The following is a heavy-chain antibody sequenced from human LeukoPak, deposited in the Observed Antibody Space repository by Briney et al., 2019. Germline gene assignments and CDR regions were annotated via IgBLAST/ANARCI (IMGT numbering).Heavy chain of an antibody. CDR3: ARTLTGVFDY. J-gene: IGHJ4*02. Sequence: GESLKISCKGSGYIFSTSWIGWVRQMPGKGPEWMGIIYPDDSETTYSPSFEGQVTISADKSVRTAYLQWSSLKASDTAMYYCARTLTGVFDYWGQGTLVTVSS. CDR2: IYPDDSET. D-gene: IGHD3-9*01. CDR1: GYIFSTSW. V-gene: IGHV5-51*01.